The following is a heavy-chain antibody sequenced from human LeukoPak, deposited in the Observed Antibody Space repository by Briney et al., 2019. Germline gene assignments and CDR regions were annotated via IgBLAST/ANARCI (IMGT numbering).Heavy chain of an antibody. CDR2: INAGNGNT. CDR3: ARSYGGNSGLYYYGMDV. CDR1: GYTFTSYA. V-gene: IGHV1-3*01. D-gene: IGHD4-23*01. Sequence: GASVKVSCKASGYTFTSYAMHWVRQAPGQRLEWMGWINAGNGNTKYSQKFQGRVTITRDTSASTAYVELSSLRSEDTAVHYCARSYGGNSGLYYYGMDVWGQGTTVTVSS. J-gene: IGHJ6*02.